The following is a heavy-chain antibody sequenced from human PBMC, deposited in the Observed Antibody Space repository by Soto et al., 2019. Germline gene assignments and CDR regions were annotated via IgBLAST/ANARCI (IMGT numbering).Heavy chain of an antibody. CDR3: TRGPPRVQWFDP. J-gene: IGHJ5*02. V-gene: IGHV4-61*01. Sequence: LSLTCTVSGXAVSSGTYYWSWIRQPPGKGLEWIGHIYFTGSTNYNPSLKSRVTMSLDTSRNQFSLKLSSVTAADTAVYYCTRGPPRVQWFDPWGLGTLVTVSS. CDR2: IYFTGST. CDR1: GXAVSSGTYY.